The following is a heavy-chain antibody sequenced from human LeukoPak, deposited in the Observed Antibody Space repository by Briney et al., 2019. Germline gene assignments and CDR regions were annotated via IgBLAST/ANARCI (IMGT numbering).Heavy chain of an antibody. D-gene: IGHD6-13*01. V-gene: IGHV4-61*02. CDR2: IYTSGST. Sequence: PSETLSLTCTVSGGSISSGSYYWSWIRQPAGKGLEWIGRIYTSGSTNYNPSLKSRVTISVDTSKNQFSLKLSSVTAADTAVYYCAGAAAGTIDYWGQGTLVTVSS. CDR3: AGAAAGTIDY. CDR1: GGSISSGSYY. J-gene: IGHJ4*02.